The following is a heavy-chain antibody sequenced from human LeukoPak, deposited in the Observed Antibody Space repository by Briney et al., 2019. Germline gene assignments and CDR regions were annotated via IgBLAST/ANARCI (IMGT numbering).Heavy chain of an antibody. J-gene: IGHJ4*02. CDR2: VSYDGSDK. D-gene: IGHD4-17*01. Sequence: GGSLRLSCAASGFIFSAHAMHWVRQAPGKGLEWVAVVSYDGSDKYYADFVKGRLTISRDNSKNTFYLQINSLRAEDTAVYYCARASTVTTCLWDWGQGTLVTVSS. CDR3: ARASTVTTCLWD. V-gene: IGHV3-30*04. CDR1: GFIFSAHA.